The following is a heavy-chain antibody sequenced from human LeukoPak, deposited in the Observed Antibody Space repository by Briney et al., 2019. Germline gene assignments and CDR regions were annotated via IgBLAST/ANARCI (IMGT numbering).Heavy chain of an antibody. CDR1: GGSISSYY. Sequence: SETLSLTCTVSGGSISSYYWSWIRQPPGKGLEWIGYIYYSGSTNYNPSLKSRVTISVDTSKNQFSLKLSSVTAADTAVYYCARETAIYYFMGVWGKGTTVTVSS. CDR3: ARETAIYYFMGV. J-gene: IGHJ6*03. CDR2: IYYSGST. V-gene: IGHV4-59*01. D-gene: IGHD2-21*02.